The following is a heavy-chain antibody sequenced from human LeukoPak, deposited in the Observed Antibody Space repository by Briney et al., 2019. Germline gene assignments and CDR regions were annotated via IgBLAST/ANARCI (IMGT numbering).Heavy chain of an antibody. CDR2: IIPILGIA. CDR1: GGTFSSYA. Sequence: VSSVKVSCKASGGTFSSYAISWVRQAPGQGLEWMGRIIPILGIANYAQKFQGRVTITADKSTSTAYMELSSLRSEDTAVYYCARGYAFSPDDAFDIWGQGTMVTVSS. D-gene: IGHD2-2*01. V-gene: IGHV1-69*04. J-gene: IGHJ3*02. CDR3: ARGYAFSPDDAFDI.